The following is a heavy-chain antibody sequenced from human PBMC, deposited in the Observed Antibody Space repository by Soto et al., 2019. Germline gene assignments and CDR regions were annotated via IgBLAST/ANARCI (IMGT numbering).Heavy chain of an antibody. CDR2: IYPYDSDT. Sequence: PGESLKISWKTSGYSFTSYWIGWGRQMPGKGMEWMGNIYPYDSDTRYSPSFQGQVTISADTSITTAYLQWSGLRASDTAMYFCARHLVGSTRGNFDYWGQGTLVTVSS. D-gene: IGHD2-2*01. CDR1: GYSFTSYW. J-gene: IGHJ4*01. V-gene: IGHV5-51*01. CDR3: ARHLVGSTRGNFDY.